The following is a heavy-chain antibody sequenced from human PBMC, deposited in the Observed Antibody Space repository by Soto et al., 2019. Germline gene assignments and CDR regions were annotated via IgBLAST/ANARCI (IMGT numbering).Heavy chain of an antibody. V-gene: IGHV3-23*01. Sequence: WGSLRLSCAASGFTFSSYAMSWVRQAPGKGREWVSAISGSGGSTYYADSVKGRFTISRDNSKNTLYLQMNSLRAEDTAVYYCAKVVDTAMAEFDYWGQGTLVTVSS. D-gene: IGHD5-18*01. CDR3: AKVVDTAMAEFDY. CDR2: ISGSGGST. CDR1: GFTFSSYA. J-gene: IGHJ4*02.